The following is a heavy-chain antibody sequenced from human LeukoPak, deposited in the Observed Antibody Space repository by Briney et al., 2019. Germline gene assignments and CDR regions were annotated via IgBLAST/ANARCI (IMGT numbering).Heavy chain of an antibody. Sequence: SETLSLTCTVSGGSISSSSYYWGWIRQPPGKGLEWIGEIYHSGSTNYNPSLKSRVTISVDKSKNQFSLKLGSVTAADTAVYYCARVPNQDMVRGVFHVFDIWGQGTMVTVSS. D-gene: IGHD3-10*01. J-gene: IGHJ3*02. CDR2: IYHSGST. CDR1: GGSISSSSYY. V-gene: IGHV4-39*07. CDR3: ARVPNQDMVRGVFHVFDI.